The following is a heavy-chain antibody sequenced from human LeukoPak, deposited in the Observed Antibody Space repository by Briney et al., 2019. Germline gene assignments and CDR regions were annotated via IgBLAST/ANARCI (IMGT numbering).Heavy chain of an antibody. J-gene: IGHJ4*02. V-gene: IGHV4-61*02. Sequence: PSETLSLTCTVSGGSISSGSYFWSWIRQPAGKGLEWIGRIFTSGSTNSNPSLKSRVTISVDTSKNQFSLKLSSVTAADTAVYYCARNDILTGYCFDYWGQGTLVTVSS. D-gene: IGHD3-9*01. CDR2: IFTSGST. CDR3: ARNDILTGYCFDY. CDR1: GGSISSGSYF.